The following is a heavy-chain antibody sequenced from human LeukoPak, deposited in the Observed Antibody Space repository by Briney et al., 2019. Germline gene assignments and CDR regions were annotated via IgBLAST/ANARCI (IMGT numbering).Heavy chain of an antibody. Sequence: SETLSLTCNVSGSHISSYYWSWIRQPPGKGLEWIGYIYYSGSTNYNPSLNRRVTISVDTSKSQFSLKLSSVTAADTAVYYCARLHGPYYYGMDVWGQGTTVTVSS. CDR3: ARLHGPYYYGMDV. D-gene: IGHD4-17*01. CDR2: IYYSGST. CDR1: GSHISSYY. J-gene: IGHJ6*02. V-gene: IGHV4-59*01.